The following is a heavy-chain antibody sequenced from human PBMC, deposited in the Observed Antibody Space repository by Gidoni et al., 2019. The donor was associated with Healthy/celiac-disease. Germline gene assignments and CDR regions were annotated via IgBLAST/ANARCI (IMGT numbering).Heavy chain of an antibody. CDR1: GFTFSSDA. Sequence: EVQLLESGGGLVQPGGSLRLSCAASGFTFSSDAMSWVRQAPGKGLEWVSAISGSGGSTYYADSVKGRFTISGDNSKNTLYLQMNSLRAEDTAVYYCAKSIVGATTAYYFDYWGQGTLVTVSS. V-gene: IGHV3-23*01. D-gene: IGHD1-26*01. CDR2: ISGSGGST. CDR3: AKSIVGATTAYYFDY. J-gene: IGHJ4*02.